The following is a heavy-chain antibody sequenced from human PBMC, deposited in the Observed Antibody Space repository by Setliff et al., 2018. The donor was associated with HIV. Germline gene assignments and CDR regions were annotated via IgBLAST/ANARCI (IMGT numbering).Heavy chain of an antibody. CDR3: ARDYSPTFYYYDSSGTFDY. Sequence: ASVKVSCKASGYTFTSYDINWVRQATGQGLEWMGWMNPNSGNTGYAQKFQGRVTMTRNTSISTAYMELSSLRSDDTAVYYCARDYSPTFYYYDSSGTFDYWGQGTLVTSPQ. V-gene: IGHV1-8*02. D-gene: IGHD3-22*01. J-gene: IGHJ4*02. CDR2: MNPNSGNT. CDR1: GYTFTSYD.